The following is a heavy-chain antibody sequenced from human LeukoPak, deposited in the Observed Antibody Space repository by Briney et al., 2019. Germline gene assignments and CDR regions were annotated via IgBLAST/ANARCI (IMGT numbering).Heavy chain of an antibody. CDR2: IIPILGIA. CDR1: GGTFSSYT. Sequence: ASVRVSCKASGGTFSSYTITWVRQAPGQGLEWMGRIIPILGIANYAQKFQGRVTITADKSTSTAYMELSSLRSDDTAVYYCARVIAAAGTQYFDYWGQGTLVTVSS. J-gene: IGHJ4*02. D-gene: IGHD6-13*01. V-gene: IGHV1-69*02. CDR3: ARVIAAAGTQYFDY.